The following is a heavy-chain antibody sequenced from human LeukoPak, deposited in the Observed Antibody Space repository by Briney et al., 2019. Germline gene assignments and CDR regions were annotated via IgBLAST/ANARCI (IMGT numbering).Heavy chain of an antibody. J-gene: IGHJ4*02. CDR1: GYTFTGYD. CDR3: TRGSLSGSSRDY. CDR2: MNPNTGDT. V-gene: IGHV1-8*01. Sequence: ASVRVSCKTSGYTFTGYDINWVRQATGQGLEWMGWMNPNTGDTGYAQKFQGRVTMTRNSSIDTAYMELSGLRSEETAVYYCTRGSLSGSSRDYWGQGTLLTVSS. D-gene: IGHD1-26*01.